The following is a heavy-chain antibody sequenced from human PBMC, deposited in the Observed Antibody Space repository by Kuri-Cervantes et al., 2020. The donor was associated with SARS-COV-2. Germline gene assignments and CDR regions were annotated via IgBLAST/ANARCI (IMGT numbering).Heavy chain of an antibody. CDR2: IKQDGSEK. CDR3: TTFCDSNC. CDR1: GFTFSSYA. Sequence: GESLKISCAASGFTFSSYAMHWVRQAPGKGLEWVANIKQDGSEKYYVDSVKGRFTISRDNAKNSLYLQMNSLRAEDTAVYYCTTFCDSNCWGQGTLVTVSS. J-gene: IGHJ4*02. D-gene: IGHD6-13*01. V-gene: IGHV3-7*01.